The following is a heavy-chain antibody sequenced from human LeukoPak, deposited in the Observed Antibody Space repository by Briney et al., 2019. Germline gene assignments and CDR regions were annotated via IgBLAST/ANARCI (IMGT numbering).Heavy chain of an antibody. CDR1: GGSFSGYY. D-gene: IGHD2-2*01. Sequence: SETLSLTCAVYGGSFSGYYWSWIRQPPGKGLEWIGEINHSGSTNYNPSLKSRVTISVDTSKNQFSLKLSSVTAADTAVYYCARDSIVVVPAALFDYWGQGTLVTVSS. CDR2: INHSGST. CDR3: ARDSIVVVPAALFDY. J-gene: IGHJ4*02. V-gene: IGHV4-34*01.